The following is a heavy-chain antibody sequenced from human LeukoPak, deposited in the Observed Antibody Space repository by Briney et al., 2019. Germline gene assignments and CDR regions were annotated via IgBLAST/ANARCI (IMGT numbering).Heavy chain of an antibody. V-gene: IGHV3-74*01. Sequence: GGSLRLSCAASGFTFSSYWMHWVRQAPGKGLVWVSRINSDGSSITYADSVKGRFTISRDDAKNTLYLQMNSLRAEDTAVYYCAKGGYSIDYWGQGTLVTVSS. D-gene: IGHD4-23*01. J-gene: IGHJ4*02. CDR3: AKGGYSIDY. CDR2: INSDGSSI. CDR1: GFTFSSYW.